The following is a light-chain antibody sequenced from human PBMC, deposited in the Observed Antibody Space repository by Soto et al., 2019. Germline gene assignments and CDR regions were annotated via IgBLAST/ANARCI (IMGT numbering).Light chain of an antibody. J-gene: IGKJ1*01. CDR1: QGIRND. CDR3: LQDINYPWT. Sequence: IQMTQSPSSLSASVGEIVTITCRASQGIRNDLGWYQQKPGKAPKLLIYAASSLQSGVPSRFSGSGSGTDFTLAISSLQPEDSATYYCLQDINYPWTFGQGTKVDIK. CDR2: AAS. V-gene: IGKV1-6*01.